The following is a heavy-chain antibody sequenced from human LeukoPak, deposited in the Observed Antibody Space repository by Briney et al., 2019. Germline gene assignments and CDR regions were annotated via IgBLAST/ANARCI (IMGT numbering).Heavy chain of an antibody. CDR2: INWNGGST. J-gene: IGHJ4*02. CDR1: GFTFDDYG. CDR3: ARSSGSGWYEGGFDY. Sequence: PGGSLRLSCAASGFTFDDYGMSWVRQAPGKGLEWVSGINWNGGSTGYADSVKGRFTISRANAKNSLYLQMNSLRAEDTDLYYCARSSGSGWYEGGFDYWGQGTLVTVSS. V-gene: IGHV3-20*04. D-gene: IGHD6-19*01.